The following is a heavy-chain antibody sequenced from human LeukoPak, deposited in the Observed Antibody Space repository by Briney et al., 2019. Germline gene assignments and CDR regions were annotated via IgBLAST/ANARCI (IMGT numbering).Heavy chain of an antibody. CDR2: ISPDGSTT. CDR3: ARDLTGPYDH. V-gene: IGHV3-74*03. J-gene: IGHJ4*02. D-gene: IGHD3-22*01. Sequence: GGSLRLSCAASGFTFSRYWMHWVRQAPGKGLMWVSRISPDGSTTLYADSVKGRFTISRDSVKNTLYLQMNSLRAEDTAVYSCARDLTGPYDHWGQGTLVTVSS. CDR1: GFTFSRYW.